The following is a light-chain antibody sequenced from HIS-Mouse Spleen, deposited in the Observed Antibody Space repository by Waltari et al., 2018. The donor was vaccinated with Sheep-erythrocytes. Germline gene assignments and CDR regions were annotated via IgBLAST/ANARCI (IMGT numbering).Light chain of an antibody. Sequence: QSALTQPASVSGSPGQSITISCTGTSSDVGSYNLVSLYQQHPCKAPNLMIYEGSKRPSGVSNRFSGSKSGNTASLTISGLQAEDEADYYCCSYAGSSTPWVFGGGTKLTVL. CDR3: CSYAGSSTPWV. V-gene: IGLV2-23*01. CDR2: EGS. CDR1: SSDVGSYNL. J-gene: IGLJ3*02.